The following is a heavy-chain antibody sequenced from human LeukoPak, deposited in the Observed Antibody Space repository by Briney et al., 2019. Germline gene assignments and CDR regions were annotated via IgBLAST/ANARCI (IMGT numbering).Heavy chain of an antibody. J-gene: IGHJ3*02. V-gene: IGHV4-59*01. CDR2: IYYSGST. Sequence: PSETLSLTCTVSGGSISSYYWSWIRQPPGKGLEWIGYIYYSGSTNYNPSLKSRVTISVDTSKNQFSLKLSSVTAADTAVYYCAGTMVRGVINAFDIWGQGTMVTVSS. CDR1: GGSISSYY. CDR3: AGTMVRGVINAFDI. D-gene: IGHD3-10*01.